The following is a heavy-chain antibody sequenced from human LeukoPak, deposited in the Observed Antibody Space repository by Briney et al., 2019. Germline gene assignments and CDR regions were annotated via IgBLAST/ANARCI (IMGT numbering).Heavy chain of an antibody. CDR3: AKDKDYGYYMDV. Sequence: GRSLRLSCAASGFTFSSYGMHWVRQAPGKGLEWVAVIWYDGSDKYYVDSVKGRFTISRDNSKNTLYLQMNSLRAEDTAVYYCAKDKDYGYYMDVWGKGTTVTVSS. V-gene: IGHV3-33*06. CDR1: GFTFSSYG. D-gene: IGHD3-16*01. CDR2: IWYDGSDK. J-gene: IGHJ6*03.